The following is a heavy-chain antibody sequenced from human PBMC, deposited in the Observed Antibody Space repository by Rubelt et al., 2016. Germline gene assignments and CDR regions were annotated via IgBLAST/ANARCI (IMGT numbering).Heavy chain of an antibody. D-gene: IGHD3-22*01. CDR2: INHSGST. V-gene: IGHV4-39*07. J-gene: IGHJ4*02. CDR1: GGSISSSSYY. Sequence: QLQLQESGPGLVKPSETLSLTCTVSGGSISSSSYYWGWIRQPPGKGLEWIGEINHSGSTNYNPSLKSRVTISVDTSKNQLSLKLSSVTAAETAVYYCARERHYYDSSGYLIDYWGQGTLVTVSS. CDR3: ARERHYYDSSGYLIDY.